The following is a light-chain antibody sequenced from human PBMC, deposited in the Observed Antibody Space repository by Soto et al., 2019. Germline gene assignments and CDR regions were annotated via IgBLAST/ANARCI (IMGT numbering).Light chain of an antibody. CDR3: CSYSGSYTYV. CDR1: SSDVGGYNY. J-gene: IGLJ1*01. Sequence: QSALTQPRSVSGSPGQSVTISCTGTSSDVGGYNYVSWYQQHPGKAPKLIIYDFSKRPSGVPDRFSGSKSGNTASLTISGLQAEDEADYYCCSYSGSYTYVFVTGTKVTVL. V-gene: IGLV2-11*01. CDR2: DFS.